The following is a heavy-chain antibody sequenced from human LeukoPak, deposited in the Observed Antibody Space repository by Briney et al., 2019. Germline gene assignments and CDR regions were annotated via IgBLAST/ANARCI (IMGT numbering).Heavy chain of an antibody. D-gene: IGHD3-22*01. CDR2: INHSEST. Sequence: PSETLSLTCAVYGGSFSGYYWSWIRQPPGKGLEWIGEINHSESTNYNPSLKSRVTISVDTSKNQFSLKLSSVTAADTAVYYCARENYYDSSGFDYWGQGTLVTVSS. J-gene: IGHJ4*02. CDR1: GGSFSGYY. V-gene: IGHV4-34*01. CDR3: ARENYYDSSGFDY.